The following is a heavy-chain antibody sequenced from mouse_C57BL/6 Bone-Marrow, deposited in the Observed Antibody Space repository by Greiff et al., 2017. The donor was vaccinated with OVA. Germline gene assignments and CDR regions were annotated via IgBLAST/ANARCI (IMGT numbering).Heavy chain of an antibody. V-gene: IGHV7-1*01. CDR2: SRNKANDYTT. J-gene: IGHJ4*01. CDR3: ARDAHGYYAMDY. Sequence: EVKLVESGGGLVQSGRSLRLSCATSGFTFSDFYMEWVRQAPGKGLEWIAASRNKANDYTTEYSASVKGRFIVSRDTSQSILYLQMNALRAEDTAIYYCARDAHGYYAMDYWGQGTSVTVSS. CDR1: GFTFSDFY.